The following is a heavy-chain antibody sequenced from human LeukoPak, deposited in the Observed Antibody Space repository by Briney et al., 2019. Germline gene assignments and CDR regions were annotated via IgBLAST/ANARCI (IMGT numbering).Heavy chain of an antibody. J-gene: IGHJ4*02. Sequence: GGSLRLSCAASGFTFSSYAMHWVRQAPGKGLEWVAVISYDGSNKYYADSVKGRFTISRDNSKNTLYLQMNSLRAEDTAVYYCASGVPAAIDGDYFDYWGQGTLVTVSS. D-gene: IGHD2-2*02. CDR3: ASGVPAAIDGDYFDY. CDR2: ISYDGSNK. V-gene: IGHV3-30-3*01. CDR1: GFTFSSYA.